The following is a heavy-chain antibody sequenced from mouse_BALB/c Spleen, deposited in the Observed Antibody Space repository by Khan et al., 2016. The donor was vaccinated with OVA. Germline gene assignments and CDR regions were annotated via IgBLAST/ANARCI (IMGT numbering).Heavy chain of an antibody. Sequence: QVQLQQSGAELAKPGASVKLSCKASGYTFTNYWMPWVKQRPGQGLEWIGYINPSTGYSEYNQKFKDQATFTADKSSSTAYIQLSSLTSEDSAVSYCASQVSSSAWFTYGGQGTLVTVSA. D-gene: IGHD1-1*01. V-gene: IGHV1-7*01. CDR2: INPSTGYS. CDR3: ASQVSSSAWFTY. CDR1: GYTFTNYW. J-gene: IGHJ3*01.